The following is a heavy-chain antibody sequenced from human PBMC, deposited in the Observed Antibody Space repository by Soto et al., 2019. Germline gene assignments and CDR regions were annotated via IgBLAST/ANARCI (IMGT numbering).Heavy chain of an antibody. CDR3: VKDRWVDY. CDR1: GFTFSNYA. D-gene: IGHD1-26*01. Sequence: GGSLRLSCSVFGFTFSNYAMHWVRQAPGKGLEYVSSISSNGGSTYYSDSVKGRFTISRDNSKSTLYLQMSSLRPEDTAVYYCVKDRWVDYWGQGALVTVSS. CDR2: ISSNGGST. J-gene: IGHJ4*02. V-gene: IGHV3-64D*06.